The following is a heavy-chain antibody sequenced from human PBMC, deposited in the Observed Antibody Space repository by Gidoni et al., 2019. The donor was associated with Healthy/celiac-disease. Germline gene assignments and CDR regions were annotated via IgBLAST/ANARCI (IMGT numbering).Heavy chain of an antibody. Sequence: EVQLVESGGGLPQPGGSLRLSCAPSRFTVISNYMSWVRQAPGKGLEWVSVIYSGGSTYYADSVKGRFTISRDNSKNTLYLQMNSLRAEDTAVYYCARGQWEPRFDYWGQGTLVTVSS. CDR2: IYSGGST. J-gene: IGHJ4*02. CDR3: ARGQWEPRFDY. CDR1: RFTVISNY. V-gene: IGHV3-53*01. D-gene: IGHD1-26*01.